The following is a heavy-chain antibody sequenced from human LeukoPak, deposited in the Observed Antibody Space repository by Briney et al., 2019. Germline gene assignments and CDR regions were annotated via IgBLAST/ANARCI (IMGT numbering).Heavy chain of an antibody. CDR3: ASLISSSWFYAFDI. V-gene: IGHV1-69*04. Sequence: SVKVSCKASGGTFSSYAISWVRQAPGQGLEWMGRIIPILGIANYAQKFQGRVTITADKSTSTAYMELSSLRSEDTAVYYCASLISSSWFYAFDIWGQGTMVTVSS. D-gene: IGHD6-13*01. CDR1: GGTFSSYA. CDR2: IIPILGIA. J-gene: IGHJ3*02.